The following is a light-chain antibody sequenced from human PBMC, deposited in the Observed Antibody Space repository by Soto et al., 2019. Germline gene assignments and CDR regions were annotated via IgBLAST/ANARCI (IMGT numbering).Light chain of an antibody. J-gene: IGKJ4*01. CDR1: QSISSW. CDR2: DAS. Sequence: DIQMTQSPSTLSASVGDRVTITCRASQSISSWLAWYQQKPGKAPKLLIYDASSLESGVPSRFSGIGSGTEFTLTISSLQPDDFATYCCQQYNSYFLTFGGGTRVEIK. CDR3: QQYNSYFLT. V-gene: IGKV1-5*01.